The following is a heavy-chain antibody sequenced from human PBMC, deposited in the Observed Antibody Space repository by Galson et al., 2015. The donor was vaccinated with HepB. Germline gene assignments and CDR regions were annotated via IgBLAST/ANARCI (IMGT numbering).Heavy chain of an antibody. CDR1: GFIFSDSA. J-gene: IGHJ4*02. Sequence: SLRLSCAASGFIFSDSAIHWVRRASGKGLEWVGRIRSKVKNYATVYSVSVKGRFTISRNDSKNTAFLQMNSLKTEDTAVYYCFSNYYWGQGTLVTVSS. CDR2: IRSKVKNYAT. V-gene: IGHV3-73*01. CDR3: FSNYY.